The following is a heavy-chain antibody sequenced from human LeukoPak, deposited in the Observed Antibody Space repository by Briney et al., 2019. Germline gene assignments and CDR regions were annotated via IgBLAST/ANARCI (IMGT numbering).Heavy chain of an antibody. D-gene: IGHD3-22*01. V-gene: IGHV3-30*04. Sequence: PGRSLRLSCAASGFTFSSYAMHWVRQAPGKGLEWVAVISYDGSNKYYADSAKGRFTIPRDNSKNTLYLQMNSLRAEDTAVYYCARDVNYYDSSGYFVWGQGTLVTVSS. CDR2: ISYDGSNK. J-gene: IGHJ4*02. CDR1: GFTFSSYA. CDR3: ARDVNYYDSSGYFV.